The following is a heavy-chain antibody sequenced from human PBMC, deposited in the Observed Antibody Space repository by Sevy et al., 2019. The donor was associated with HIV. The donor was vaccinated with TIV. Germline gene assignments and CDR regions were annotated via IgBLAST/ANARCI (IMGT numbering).Heavy chain of an antibody. J-gene: IGHJ6*02. D-gene: IGHD2-8*01. CDR2: IRYDGSNK. V-gene: IGHV3-30*02. Sequence: GGSLRLSCAASGFTFSTYDMHWVRQAPGKGLEWVAYIRYDGSNKYYGDSVRGRFTISRDNSKSTLYVQLNSLRAEDTAVYYCPRGRKTTQEWLEELDYYYGMDVWGQGTSVTVSS. CDR3: PRGRKTTQEWLEELDYYYGMDV. CDR1: GFTFSTYD.